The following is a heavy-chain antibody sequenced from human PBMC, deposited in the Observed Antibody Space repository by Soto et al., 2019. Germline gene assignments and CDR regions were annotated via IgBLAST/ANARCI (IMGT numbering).Heavy chain of an antibody. CDR1: GYTFTSYY. J-gene: IGHJ4*02. CDR3: ARDPPSGSSSSRNFDY. D-gene: IGHD6-6*01. V-gene: IGHV1-46*01. CDR2: INPSGGRT. Sequence: ASVKVSCKASGYTFTSYYMHWVRQAPGQGLEWMGIINPSGGRTSYAQKFQGRVTITRDTSTSTVYMELSSLRSEDTAVYYCARDPPSGSSSSRNFDYWGQGTLVTVSS.